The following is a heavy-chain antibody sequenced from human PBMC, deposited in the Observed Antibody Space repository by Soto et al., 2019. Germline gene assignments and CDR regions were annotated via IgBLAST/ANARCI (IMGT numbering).Heavy chain of an antibody. D-gene: IGHD3-3*01. V-gene: IGHV1-46*01. CDR2: INPSGGST. J-gene: IGHJ4*02. Sequence: ASVKVSCKASGYTFTSYYMHWVRQAPGQGLEWMGIINPSGGSTSYAQKFQGRVTMTRDTSTSTVYMELSSLRSEDTAVYYCARATYYHFWSGYSSFDYWGQGTLVTVSS. CDR1: GYTFTSYY. CDR3: ARATYYHFWSGYSSFDY.